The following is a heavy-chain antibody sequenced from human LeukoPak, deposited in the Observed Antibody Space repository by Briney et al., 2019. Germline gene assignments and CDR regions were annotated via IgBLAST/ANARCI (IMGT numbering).Heavy chain of an antibody. J-gene: IGHJ4*02. CDR1: GFTFDDYA. D-gene: IGHD3-16*01. Sequence: GGSLRLSCAASGFTFDDYAMHGVRQAPGKGLEWVSGISWNSGSIGYADSVKGRFTISRDNAKNSLYLQMNSLRAEDTALYYCAKDKGALTDYYFDYWGQGTLVTVSS. CDR3: AKDKGALTDYYFDY. CDR2: ISWNSGSI. V-gene: IGHV3-9*01.